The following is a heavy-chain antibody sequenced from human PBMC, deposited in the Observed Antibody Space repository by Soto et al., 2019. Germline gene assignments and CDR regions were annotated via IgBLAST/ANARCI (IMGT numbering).Heavy chain of an antibody. D-gene: IGHD3-10*01. CDR2: INGYNGNT. CDR3: ARMGDVPYYYSGMDA. J-gene: IGHJ6*04. CDR1: GYTFTSYG. Sequence: ASVKVSCKASGYTFTSYGISWVRQAPGQGLEWMGWINGYNGNTNHAQKLQGRVTMSTDTSTSTAYMELRSLRSDDSAVYYCARMGDVPYYYSGMDAWGKGTRVTVPS. V-gene: IGHV1-18*01.